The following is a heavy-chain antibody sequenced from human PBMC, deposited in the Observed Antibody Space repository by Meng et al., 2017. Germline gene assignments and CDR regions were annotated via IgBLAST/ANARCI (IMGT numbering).Heavy chain of an antibody. CDR3: ASLTGWFDP. D-gene: IGHD3-10*01. V-gene: IGHV1-69*06. CDR2: IIPIFGTA. J-gene: IGHJ5*02. Sequence: QVQLLPSGADLRKPVSSVKVSCKASGGTFSSYAISWVRQAPGQGLEWMGGIIPIFGTANYAQKFQGRVTITADKSTSTAYMELSSLRSEDTAVYYCASLTGWFDPWGQGTLVTVSS. CDR1: GGTFSSYA.